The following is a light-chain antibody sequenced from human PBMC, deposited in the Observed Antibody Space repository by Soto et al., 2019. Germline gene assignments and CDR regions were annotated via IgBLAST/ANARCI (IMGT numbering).Light chain of an antibody. J-gene: IGKJ5*01. Sequence: AIRMTQSPSSISASKVDTVTITFRASQGVSTHLAWYQQKPGKAPKLLIYAASTLQIGVPSRFSGSGSGTDFTLTITSLQSEDFATYYCQQYYFYAHTFGPGTRLEIK. CDR3: QQYYFYAHT. V-gene: IGKV1-8*01. CDR1: QGVSTH. CDR2: AAS.